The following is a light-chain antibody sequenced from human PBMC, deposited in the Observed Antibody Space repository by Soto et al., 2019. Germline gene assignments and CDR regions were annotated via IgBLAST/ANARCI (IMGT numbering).Light chain of an antibody. V-gene: IGKV3-11*01. Sequence: EIVLTQSPGTLSFSPGERATLSFRASQSVRSERLAWYQQKRGQAPTLLIFDASSRASGTPERFSGSGSGTDFTLTISSLEPEDFAVYYCHQRQSWPRTFGQGTKVDIK. J-gene: IGKJ1*01. CDR1: QSVRSER. CDR2: DAS. CDR3: HQRQSWPRT.